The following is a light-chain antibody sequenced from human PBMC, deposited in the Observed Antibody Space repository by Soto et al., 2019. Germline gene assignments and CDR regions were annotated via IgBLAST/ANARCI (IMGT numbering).Light chain of an antibody. V-gene: IGLV2-14*01. CDR3: SSYTSSSTWV. J-gene: IGLJ3*02. CDR1: SSDVGDYNY. Sequence: QSALTQPASVSGSPGQSITLSCTGSSSDVGDYNYVSWYQHHPGKAPKLLIYEVNNRPSGISARFSGSKSGNTASLTISGLQAEDEANHYCSSYTSSSTWVFGGGTKLTVL. CDR2: EVN.